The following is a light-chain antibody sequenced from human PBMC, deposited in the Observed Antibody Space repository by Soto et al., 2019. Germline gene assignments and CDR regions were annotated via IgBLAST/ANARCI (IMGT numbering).Light chain of an antibody. CDR2: GAS. V-gene: IGKV3-15*01. J-gene: IGKJ2*01. Sequence: EIVMTQSPATLSVSPGDRVTLSCRASQSVSSDLAWYQQRPGQAPRLLIYGASTRATGIPARLSGTGSGTEFTLTISSLQSEDFAIYSCQQYNNWPPYTFGQGTKLEIK. CDR1: QSVSSD. CDR3: QQYNNWPPYT.